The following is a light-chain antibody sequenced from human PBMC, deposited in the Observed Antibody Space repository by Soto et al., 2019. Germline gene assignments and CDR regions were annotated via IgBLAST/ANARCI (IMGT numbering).Light chain of an antibody. CDR1: QSVGSSY. J-gene: IGKJ5*01. CDR3: QQRKNWQVT. CDR2: GTS. V-gene: IGKV3D-20*02. Sequence: EVVLTQSPGTLSLSPGERATLSCRASQSVGSSYLAWYQQKPGQAHRVLIYGTSSRATGIPDRFSGSGSGTDFTLTISRLEPEDFAVYYCQQRKNWQVTFGQGTRLEIK.